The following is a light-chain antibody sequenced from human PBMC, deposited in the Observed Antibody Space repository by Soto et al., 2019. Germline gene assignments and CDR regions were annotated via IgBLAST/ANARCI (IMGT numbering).Light chain of an antibody. CDR3: SSYTSSNTYV. CDR2: DVS. V-gene: IGLV2-14*03. CDR1: ISAVSGYNF. J-gene: IGLJ1*01. Sequence: QSVLTQPASVSGSPGQSITISCTGTISAVSGYNFVSWYQQYPGKAPKLMIYDVSNRPSGVSNRFSGSKSGNTASLTISGLQAEDEADYYCSSYTSSNTYVFGAGTKVTVL.